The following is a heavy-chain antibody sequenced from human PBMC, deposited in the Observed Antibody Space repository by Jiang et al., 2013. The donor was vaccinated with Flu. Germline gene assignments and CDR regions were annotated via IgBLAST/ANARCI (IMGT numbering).Heavy chain of an antibody. J-gene: IGHJ6*04. Sequence: GSGLVKPSETLSLTCAVYGGSFSGYYWSWIRQPPGKGLEWIGEINHSGSTNYNPSLKSRVTISVDTSKNQFSLKLSSVTAADTAVYYCARGPCRRRSSSSGATAAYYYYGMDVWGKGTTVTVSS. CDR1: GGSFSGYY. V-gene: IGHV4-34*01. CDR3: ARGPCRRRSSSSGATAAYYYYGMDV. CDR2: INHSGST. D-gene: IGHD6-6*01.